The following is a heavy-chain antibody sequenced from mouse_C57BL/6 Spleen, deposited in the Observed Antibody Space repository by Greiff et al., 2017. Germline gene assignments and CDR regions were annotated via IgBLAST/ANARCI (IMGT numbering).Heavy chain of an antibody. Sequence: VQLQQSGAELMKPGASVKLSCKATGYTFTGYWIEWVKQRPGHGLEWIGEIFPGSGGTNYNEKFKGKATFTGDTSSNTAYMQRSSLTTEDSAIYYGARGGNGDYFDYGGQGTTLTVAS. V-gene: IGHV1-9*01. CDR1: GYTFTGYW. CDR3: ARGGNGDYFDY. J-gene: IGHJ2*01. D-gene: IGHD2-1*01. CDR2: IFPGSGGT.